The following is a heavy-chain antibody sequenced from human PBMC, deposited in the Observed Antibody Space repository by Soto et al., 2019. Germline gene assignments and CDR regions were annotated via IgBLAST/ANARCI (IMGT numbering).Heavy chain of an antibody. V-gene: IGHV4-34*01. CDR2: INHSGST. J-gene: IGHJ6*03. Sequence: QVQLQQWGAGLLKPSETLSLTCAVYGGSFSGYSWSLSRQPPGKGLEWIGEINHSGSTNYNPSLKSRVTISVGTSKHQFSLKLSSVTAADTAVYYCARAGRRSVDYYYYCMDVWGKGTTVTVSS. D-gene: IGHD1-26*01. CDR3: ARAGRRSVDYYYYCMDV. CDR1: GGSFSGYS.